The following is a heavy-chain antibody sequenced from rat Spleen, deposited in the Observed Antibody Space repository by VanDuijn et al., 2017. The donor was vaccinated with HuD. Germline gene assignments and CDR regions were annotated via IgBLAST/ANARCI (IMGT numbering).Heavy chain of an antibody. CDR1: GFSLTSYN. Sequence: QVQLKESGPGLVQPSQTLSLTCTVSGFSLTSYNVHWVRQPTGKGLEWMGIIWTGGSTAYNSLLNSRLSISRDTSKSQVFLKVNSLHTEDTAMYFCARSNNNPRINYWGLGVMVTVSS. CDR2: IWTGGST. D-gene: IGHD1-10*01. V-gene: IGHV2-30*01. J-gene: IGHJ2*01. CDR3: ARSNNNPRINY.